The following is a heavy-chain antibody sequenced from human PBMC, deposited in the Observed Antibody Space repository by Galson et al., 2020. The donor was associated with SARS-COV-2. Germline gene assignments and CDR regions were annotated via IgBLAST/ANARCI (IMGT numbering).Heavy chain of an antibody. CDR2: IYYSGST. J-gene: IGHJ5*02. Sequence: SETLSLTCTVSGGTIRTYFRSWIRQPPGKVLEWIGYIYYSGSTNYNPYLRTRVTISANTSKNQLSLKLNSVTAADTGVYYCARLGCSGTSCYGYHGGWFDPWGQGTPVTVSS. CDR3: ARLGCSGTSCYGYHGGWFDP. CDR1: GGTIRTYF. D-gene: IGHD2-2*01. V-gene: IGHV4-59*01.